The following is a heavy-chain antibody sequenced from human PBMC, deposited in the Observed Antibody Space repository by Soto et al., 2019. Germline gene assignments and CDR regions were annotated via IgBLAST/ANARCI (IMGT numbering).Heavy chain of an antibody. CDR3: ARYIVVVTATYAFDI. Sequence: SVKVSCKASGGTFSSYAISWVRQAPGQGLEWMGGIIPIFGTANYAQKFQGRVTITADESTSTAYMELSSLRAEDTAVYYCARYIVVVTATYAFDIWGQGTMVTVSS. J-gene: IGHJ3*02. D-gene: IGHD2-21*02. CDR2: IIPIFGTA. V-gene: IGHV1-69*13. CDR1: GGTFSSYA.